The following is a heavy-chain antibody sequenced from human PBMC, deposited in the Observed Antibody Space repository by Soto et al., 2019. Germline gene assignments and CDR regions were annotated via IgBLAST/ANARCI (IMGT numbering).Heavy chain of an antibody. CDR3: TTDTPPFWYYDSSGYFDY. CDR2: ITSKTHGVTT. D-gene: IGHD3-22*01. Sequence: EVQLLESGGGLVKPWGPLRLSCAASGFTFSNAWMSWVRQAPGKGLEWVCRITSKTHGVTTDYAAPVKGTFTISRDDSNNTLYMQIKSLKTEATAVYYCTTDTPPFWYYDSSGYFDYWCQGTMVLVSS. V-gene: IGHV3-15*01. CDR1: GFTFSNAW. J-gene: IGHJ4*02.